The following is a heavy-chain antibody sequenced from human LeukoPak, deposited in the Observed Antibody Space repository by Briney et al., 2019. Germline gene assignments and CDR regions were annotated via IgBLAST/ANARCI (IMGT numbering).Heavy chain of an antibody. CDR1: GYSFNDYY. V-gene: IGHV1-2*02. J-gene: IGHJ4*02. Sequence: ASVKVSCKASGYSFNDYYIHWVRQAPGQGLEWMGWISPNSGGTNYAQKFQDRVTMTKDTSITTAYMELSGLTSDDRALYYCARIYGGTSKYFDYWGQGTLVTVSS. CDR2: ISPNSGGT. D-gene: IGHD4-23*01. CDR3: ARIYGGTSKYFDY.